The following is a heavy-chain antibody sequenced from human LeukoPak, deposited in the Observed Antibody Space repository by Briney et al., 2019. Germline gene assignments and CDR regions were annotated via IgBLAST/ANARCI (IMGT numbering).Heavy chain of an antibody. Sequence: SETLSLTCAVYGGSFSGYYWSWIRQPPGKGLEWIGEINHSGSTNYNPSLKSRVTISVDTSKNQFSLKLSSVTAADTAVYYCAREDLGYSSSWYNWLDPWGQGTLVTVSS. V-gene: IGHV4-34*01. CDR2: INHSGST. CDR1: GGSFSGYY. CDR3: AREDLGYSSSWYNWLDP. D-gene: IGHD6-13*01. J-gene: IGHJ5*02.